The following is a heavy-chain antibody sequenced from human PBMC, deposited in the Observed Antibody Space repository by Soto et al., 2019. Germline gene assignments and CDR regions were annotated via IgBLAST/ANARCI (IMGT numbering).Heavy chain of an antibody. CDR1: GGTFSSYA. D-gene: IGHD6-19*01. CDR2: IIPIFGTA. J-gene: IGHJ5*02. Sequence: QVQLVQSGAEVKKPGSSVKVSCKASGGTFSSYAISWVRQAPGQGLEWMGGIIPIFGTANYAQKFQGRVTMTADESSSTAYMELSSLRSEDTAVYYCARMSSGWRLNWFDPWGQGTLVTVSS. CDR3: ARMSSGWRLNWFDP. V-gene: IGHV1-69*01.